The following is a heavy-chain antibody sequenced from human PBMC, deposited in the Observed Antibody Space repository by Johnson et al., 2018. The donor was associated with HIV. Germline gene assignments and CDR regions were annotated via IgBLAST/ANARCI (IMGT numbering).Heavy chain of an antibody. CDR2: ISGSGGST. D-gene: IGHD3-10*01. J-gene: IGHJ3*02. V-gene: IGHV3-66*03. CDR3: AKEQWFGELFSAFDI. Sequence: VQLVESGGGLIQPGGSLRLSCAASGFTVSSNYMSWVRQAPGKGLEWVSVISGSGGSTNYADFVKGRFTISRDNSKNTLYLQMNSLGAEDTAVYYCAKEQWFGELFSAFDIWGQGTMVTVSS. CDR1: GFTVSSNY.